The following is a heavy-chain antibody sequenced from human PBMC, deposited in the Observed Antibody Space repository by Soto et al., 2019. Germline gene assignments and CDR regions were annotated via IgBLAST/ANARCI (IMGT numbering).Heavy chain of an antibody. CDR1: GFTFSDHY. CDR2: IRNRANSYTT. CDR3: GRRGTSGSVGLDY. Sequence: EAQLVESGGGLVQPGGSLRLSCAVSGFTFSDHYMDWVRQAPGKGLEWVGRIRNRANSYTTEYAASVKGRFTISRDDSKNSLYLQMNSLKTGDTAMYYCGRRGTSGSVGLDYWGQGTLVTVSS. J-gene: IGHJ4*02. V-gene: IGHV3-72*01. D-gene: IGHD1-26*01.